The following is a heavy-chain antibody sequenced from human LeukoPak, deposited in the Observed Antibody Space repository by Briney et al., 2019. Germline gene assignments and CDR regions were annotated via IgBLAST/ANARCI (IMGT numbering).Heavy chain of an antibody. V-gene: IGHV3-48*01. CDR1: GFSFTSYA. J-gene: IGHJ4*01. CDR3: ARSLSGYDPLSAF. Sequence: PGGSLRLSCEVSGFSFTSYAMTWVRQVPGKGLEWIAYITGTSTTFYYADSVKGRFTISRDNARNSLYLQMNSLTVEDTAAYYCARSLSGYDPLSAFWGHGTRVTVS. CDR2: ITGTSTTF. D-gene: IGHD5-12*01.